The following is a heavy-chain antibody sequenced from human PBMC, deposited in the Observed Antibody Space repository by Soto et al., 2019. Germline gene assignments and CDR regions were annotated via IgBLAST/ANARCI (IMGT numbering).Heavy chain of an antibody. Sequence: RASVKVSCKASGYDFTAYDINWVRQASGQGLEWMGWMNPINGATGSVRRFQGRVSMTRNTATGTAYLELTSLRSDDTAVYYCGRGPSPRAPAGGTPFYYAMDVWGQGTTVTVSS. V-gene: IGHV1-8*02. D-gene: IGHD6-13*01. CDR3: GRGPSPRAPAGGTPFYYAMDV. CDR1: GYDFTAYD. J-gene: IGHJ6*02. CDR2: MNPINGAT.